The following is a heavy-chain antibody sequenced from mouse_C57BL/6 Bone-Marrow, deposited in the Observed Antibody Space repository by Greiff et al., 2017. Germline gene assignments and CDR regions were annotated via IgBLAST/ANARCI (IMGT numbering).Heavy chain of an antibody. V-gene: IGHV5-16*01. D-gene: IGHD1-1*01. CDR1: GFTFSDYY. CDR3: ARVGEGYYYGRSHWYFDV. J-gene: IGHJ1*03. Sequence: EVMLVESEGGLVQPGSSMKLSCTASGFTFSDYYMAWVRQVPEKGLEWVANINYDGSSTYYLDSLKSRFILSRDNAKNILYLQMSSLKAEDTATYYCARVGEGYYYGRSHWYFDVWGTGTTVTVSS. CDR2: INYDGSST.